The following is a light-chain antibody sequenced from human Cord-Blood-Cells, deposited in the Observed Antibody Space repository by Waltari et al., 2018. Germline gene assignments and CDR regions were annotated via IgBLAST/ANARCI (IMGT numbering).Light chain of an antibody. V-gene: IGKV3-11*01. Sequence: EIVLTQSPATLALSPGERATLACRASPSVSSYLAWYQQKPGQAPRLLIYDASNRATGIPARFSGSGSGTDFTLTISSLEPEDFAVYYCQQRSNWPPRLTFGGGTKVEIK. CDR2: DAS. CDR3: QQRSNWPPRLT. J-gene: IGKJ4*01. CDR1: PSVSSY.